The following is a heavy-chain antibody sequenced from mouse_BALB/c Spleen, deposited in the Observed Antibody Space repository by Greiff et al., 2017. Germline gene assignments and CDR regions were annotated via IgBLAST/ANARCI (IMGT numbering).Heavy chain of an antibody. CDR3: ARGRSYYFDY. V-gene: IGHV1-7*01. CDR2: INPSTGYT. J-gene: IGHJ2*01. Sequence: QVQLQQSGAELAKPGASVKMSCKASGYTFTSYWMHWVKQRPGQGLEWIGYINPSTGYTEYNQKFKDKATLTADKSSSTAYMQLSSLTSEDSAVYYCARGRSYYFDYWGQGTTLTVSS. CDR1: GYTFTSYW.